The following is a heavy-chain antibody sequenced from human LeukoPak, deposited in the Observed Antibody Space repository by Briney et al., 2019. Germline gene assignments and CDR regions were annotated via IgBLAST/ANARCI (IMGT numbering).Heavy chain of an antibody. CDR1: GGSISNYY. Sequence: SETLSLTCTVSGGSISNYYWNWIRQPPGKGLELIGYIYYSGTTNYNPSLKSRVSMSVDTSRNQFSLKLSSVTAADTAVYYCASGLGVLKTYSSIEWDYWGQGTLVTVSS. J-gene: IGHJ4*02. CDR3: ASGLGVLKTYSSIEWDY. V-gene: IGHV4-59*01. CDR2: IYYSGTT. D-gene: IGHD6-13*01.